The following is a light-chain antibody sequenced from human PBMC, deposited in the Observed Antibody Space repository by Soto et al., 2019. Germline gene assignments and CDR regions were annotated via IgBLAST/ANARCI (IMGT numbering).Light chain of an antibody. Sequence: EIVMTQSPATLSVSPGERATLSCRASENIYTNLAWYQQRPGLAPWLLIYGAFKRATVIPARFPGSVSGTDFMLTIRSLEPGDWAVYYCQQRSIWPPVTFGHGTRLEI. V-gene: IGKV3-11*01. J-gene: IGKJ5*01. CDR3: QQRSIWPPVT. CDR1: ENIYTN. CDR2: GAF.